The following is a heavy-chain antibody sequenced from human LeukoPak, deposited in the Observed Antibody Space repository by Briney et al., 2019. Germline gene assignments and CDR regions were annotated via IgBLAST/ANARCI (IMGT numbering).Heavy chain of an antibody. J-gene: IGHJ4*02. CDR2: FDPEDGET. Sequence: GASVKVSCKVSGYTLTELSMHWVRQAPGKGLEWMGGFDPEDGETIYAQKFQGRVTMTEDTSTDTAYMELSSLRSEDTAVYYCATITIYDSSGYYYFDYWGQGTLVTVSS. D-gene: IGHD3-22*01. CDR1: GYTLTELS. CDR3: ATITIYDSSGYYYFDY. V-gene: IGHV1-24*01.